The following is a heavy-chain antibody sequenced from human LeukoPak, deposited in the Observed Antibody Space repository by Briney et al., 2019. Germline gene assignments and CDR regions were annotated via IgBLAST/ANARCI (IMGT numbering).Heavy chain of an antibody. Sequence: GGSLRLSCAASGFTFSSYGMHWVRQAPGKGLEWVAVIWYDGGNKYYADSVKGRFTISRDNSKNTLYLQMNSLRAEDTAVYYCARDQILYYDILTRGYGMDVWGQGTTVTVSS. CDR1: GFTFSSYG. CDR3: ARDQILYYDILTRGYGMDV. CDR2: IWYDGGNK. D-gene: IGHD3-9*01. V-gene: IGHV3-33*08. J-gene: IGHJ6*02.